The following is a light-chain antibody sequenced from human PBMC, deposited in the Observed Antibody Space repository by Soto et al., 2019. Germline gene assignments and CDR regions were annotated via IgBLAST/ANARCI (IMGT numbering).Light chain of an antibody. CDR3: MQALQTPYT. CDR2: LGS. V-gene: IGKV2-28*01. CDR1: QSLLHSNGYNY. Sequence: IVMTQSPLSLPVTPGEPASISCRSSQSLLHSNGYNYLDWYPQKPGQSPQLLIYLGSNRASGVPDRFSGSGAGTDFTLKISRVEAEDVGVYYYMQALQTPYTFGQGTKLEIK. J-gene: IGKJ2*01.